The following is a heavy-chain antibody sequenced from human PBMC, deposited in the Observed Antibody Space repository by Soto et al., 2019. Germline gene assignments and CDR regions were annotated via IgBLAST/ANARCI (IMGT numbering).Heavy chain of an antibody. D-gene: IGHD6-13*01. Sequence: QVQLVQSGAEVKKPGSSVKVSCKASGGTFSSYAISWVRQVPGQGLEWMGGIIPIFGTANYAQKFQGRVTITADESTSTAYMELSSLRSEDTAVYYCASGAAAGTYEGYYYYYGMDVWGQGTTVTVSS. CDR3: ASGAAAGTYEGYYYYYGMDV. CDR1: GGTFSSYA. J-gene: IGHJ6*02. V-gene: IGHV1-69*01. CDR2: IIPIFGTA.